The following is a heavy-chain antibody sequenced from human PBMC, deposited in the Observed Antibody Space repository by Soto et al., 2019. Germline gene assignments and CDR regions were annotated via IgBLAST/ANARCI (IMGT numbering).Heavy chain of an antibody. CDR1: GYTFTSYY. V-gene: IGHV1-46*01. D-gene: IGHD3-22*01. CDR3: ARPTRYYYDSSGQSAWFDP. Sequence: ASVKVSCKASGYTFTSYYMDWVRQAPGQGLEWLGIINPSGGYTTYAQRFLGRVTMTSDTSTSTVHMELSSLRSEDTAVYYCARPTRYYYDSSGQSAWFDPWGQGTLVTVSS. CDR2: INPSGGYT. J-gene: IGHJ5*02.